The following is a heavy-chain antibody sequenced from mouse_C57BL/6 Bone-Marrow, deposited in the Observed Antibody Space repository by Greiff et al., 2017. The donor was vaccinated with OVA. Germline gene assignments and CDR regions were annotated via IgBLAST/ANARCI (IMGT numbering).Heavy chain of an antibody. CDR1: GYAFSSSW. V-gene: IGHV1-82*01. Sequence: QVQLKQSGPELVKPGASVKISCKASGYAFSSSWMNWVKQRPGKGLEWIGRIYPGDGDTNYNGKFKGKATLTADKSSSTAYMQLSSLTSEDSAVYFCARPYDCYSDYWGQGTTLTVSS. J-gene: IGHJ2*01. D-gene: IGHD2-4*01. CDR2: IYPGDGDT. CDR3: ARPYDCYSDY.